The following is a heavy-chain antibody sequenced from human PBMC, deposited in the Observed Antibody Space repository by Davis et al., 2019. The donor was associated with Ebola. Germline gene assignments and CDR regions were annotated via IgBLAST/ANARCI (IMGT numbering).Heavy chain of an antibody. CDR2: INTYNGNT. D-gene: IGHD6-13*01. Sequence: ASVKVSCKASGYTFTSYGISWVRQAPGQRLEWMGWINTYNGNTIYSQKLQGRVTITSDTSASTAYMELSSLRSEDTALYYCARRAAGSILDYWGQGTLVTVSS. J-gene: IGHJ4*02. CDR1: GYTFTSYG. CDR3: ARRAAGSILDY. V-gene: IGHV1-18*04.